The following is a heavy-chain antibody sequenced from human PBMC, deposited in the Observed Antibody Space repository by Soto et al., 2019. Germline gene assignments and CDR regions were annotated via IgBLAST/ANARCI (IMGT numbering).Heavy chain of an antibody. CDR2: IWYDGNNK. CDR1: GFTFSSYG. CDR3: ARGLHSLFDY. D-gene: IGHD2-21*01. Sequence: LRLSCAASGFTFSSYGMHWVRQAPGKGLEWVAVIWYDGNNKYYADSVKGRFTISRDNSKNTLYVQMTSLRAEDTAIYYCARGLHSLFDYWGQGTLVTVSS. V-gene: IGHV3-33*01. J-gene: IGHJ4*02.